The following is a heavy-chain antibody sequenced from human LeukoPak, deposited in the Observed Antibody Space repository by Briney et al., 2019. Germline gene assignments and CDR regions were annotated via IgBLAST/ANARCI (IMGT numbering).Heavy chain of an antibody. CDR1: GGSFSGYY. D-gene: IGHD5-18*01. V-gene: IGHV4-34*01. Sequence: SETLSLTCAVHGGSFSGYYWSWICQPPGKGLEWIGEINHSGSTNYNPSLKSRVTISVDTSKSQFSLKLSSVTAADTAVYYCARGLGYSYGYGFDPWGQGTLVTVSS. CDR3: ARGLGYSYGYGFDP. CDR2: INHSGST. J-gene: IGHJ5*02.